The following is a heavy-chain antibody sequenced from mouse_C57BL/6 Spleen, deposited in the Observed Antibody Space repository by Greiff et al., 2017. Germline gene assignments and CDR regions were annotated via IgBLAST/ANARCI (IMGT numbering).Heavy chain of an antibody. Sequence: QVQLQQPGAELVKPGASVKLSCKASGYTFTSYWMHWVKQRPGQGLEWIGMIPPNSGSTNYNQKFKGKATLPVDTSSSTAYMQLSSLTSEDSAVYYCARKNGNFYFDYWGQGTTLTVSS. V-gene: IGHV1-64*01. J-gene: IGHJ2*01. D-gene: IGHD4-1*01. CDR1: GYTFTSYW. CDR2: IPPNSGST. CDR3: ARKNGNFYFDY.